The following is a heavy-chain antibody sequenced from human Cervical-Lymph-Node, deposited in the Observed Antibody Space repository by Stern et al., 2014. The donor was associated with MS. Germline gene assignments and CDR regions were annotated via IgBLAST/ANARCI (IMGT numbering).Heavy chain of an antibody. V-gene: IGHV3-48*01. CDR3: ARETGYLVDY. J-gene: IGHJ4*02. D-gene: IGHD1-26*01. Sequence: EVQLVESGGGLVQPGESLRLSCAASGLTFSTYSMNWVRQAPGKGLEWLSYISSGSKTIFYADSVQCRFTTTRDNAKNSLYLQMNSLRAEDTAVYYCARETGYLVDYWGQGTLVTFSS. CDR2: ISSGSKTI. CDR1: GLTFSTYS.